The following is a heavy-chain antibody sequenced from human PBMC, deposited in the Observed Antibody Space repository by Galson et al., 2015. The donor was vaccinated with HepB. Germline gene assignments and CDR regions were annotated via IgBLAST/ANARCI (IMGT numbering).Heavy chain of an antibody. J-gene: IGHJ6*02. CDR2: ISAYNGNT. CDR1: GYTLTELS. Sequence: SVKVSCKVSGYTLTELSMHWVRQAPGQGLEWMGWISAYNGNTNYAQKLQGRVTMTTDTSTSTAYMELRSLRSDDTAVYYCARDYYDILTGYYGDYYGMDVWGQGTTVTVSS. CDR3: ARDYYDILTGYYGDYYGMDV. D-gene: IGHD3-9*01. V-gene: IGHV1-18*01.